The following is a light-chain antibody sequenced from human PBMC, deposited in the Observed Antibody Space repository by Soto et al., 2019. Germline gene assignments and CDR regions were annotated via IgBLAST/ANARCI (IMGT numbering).Light chain of an antibody. CDR3: SSFTSTSTYV. J-gene: IGLJ1*01. CDR1: NSDVGGYNY. CDR2: EVG. Sequence: QSALTQPASVSGSPGQSITISCTGTNSDVGGYNYVSWYQQHPGKVPKLMIYEVGNRPSGVSNRFSGSKSGNTASLTISGLQAEDEADYYCSSFTSTSTYVFGTGTKSPS. V-gene: IGLV2-14*01.